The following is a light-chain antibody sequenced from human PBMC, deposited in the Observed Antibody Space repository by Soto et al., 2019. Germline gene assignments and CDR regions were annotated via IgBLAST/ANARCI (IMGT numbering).Light chain of an antibody. CDR1: QSVSSCY. J-gene: IGKJ1*01. V-gene: IGKV3-20*01. Sequence: EIVLTESPGTLSLSPGDRATLFCRASQSVSSCYLAWYQQKPGQAPMLLIFCTSSRATGIPDRFSASGSGTDFTLTISTLEPTDFAVYYCQQYGSSPRTFGQGTKVEVK. CDR3: QQYGSSPRT. CDR2: CTS.